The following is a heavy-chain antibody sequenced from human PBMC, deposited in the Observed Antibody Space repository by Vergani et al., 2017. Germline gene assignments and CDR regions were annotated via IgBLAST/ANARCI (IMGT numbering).Heavy chain of an antibody. Sequence: QVQLVQSGAEVKKPGASVKVSCKASGYTFTSYGISWVRQAPGQGLEWMGWVSAYNGNTNYAQKLQGRVTRTTDTSTNTAFMELRSLRSDDTAVYYGAKTIAAAEDYGMDVWGQGTTVTVSS. CDR1: GYTFTSYG. D-gene: IGHD6-13*01. CDR2: VSAYNGNT. CDR3: AKTIAAAEDYGMDV. J-gene: IGHJ6*02. V-gene: IGHV1-18*01.